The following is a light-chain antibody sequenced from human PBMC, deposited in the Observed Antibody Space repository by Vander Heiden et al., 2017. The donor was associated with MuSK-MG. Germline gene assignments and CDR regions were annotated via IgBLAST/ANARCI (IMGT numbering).Light chain of an antibody. CDR2: QDS. J-gene: IGLJ2*01. Sequence: SSELTQPPSVSVSPGQTASITCSGEKLGDKYACWYQQKPGQSPVMVIYQDSKRPSGIPERFSGSNSGNTATLTISGTQARDEADYYCQAGDSSTVVFGGGTKLTVL. V-gene: IGLV3-1*01. CDR1: KLGDKY. CDR3: QAGDSSTVV.